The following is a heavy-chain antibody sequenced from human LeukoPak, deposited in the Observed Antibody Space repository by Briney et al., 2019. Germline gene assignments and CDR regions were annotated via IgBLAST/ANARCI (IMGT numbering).Heavy chain of an antibody. D-gene: IGHD6-19*01. CDR2: IGGSGGRT. Sequence: GGSLRLSCAASGFTFSSYWMNWARQAPGKGLEWVSAIGGSGGRTYYADSVKGRFTISRDNSKNTLYLQMNSLRAEDTAVYYCAKEVGSGWYEFDYWGQGTLVTVSS. V-gene: IGHV3-23*01. CDR3: AKEVGSGWYEFDY. CDR1: GFTFSSYW. J-gene: IGHJ4*02.